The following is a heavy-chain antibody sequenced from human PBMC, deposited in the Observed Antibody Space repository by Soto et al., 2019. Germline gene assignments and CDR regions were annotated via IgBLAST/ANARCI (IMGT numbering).Heavy chain of an antibody. V-gene: IGHV3-21*01. Sequence: EVQLVESGGGLVKPGGSLRLSCAASGFTFSSYSMNWVRQAPGKGLEWVSSISSSSSYIYYADSVKGRFTISRDNAKNSLYLQMNILRAEDTAVYYCARAGDFWSGDLFDYWGQGTLVTVSS. CDR2: ISSSSSYI. D-gene: IGHD3-3*01. CDR3: ARAGDFWSGDLFDY. CDR1: GFTFSSYS. J-gene: IGHJ4*02.